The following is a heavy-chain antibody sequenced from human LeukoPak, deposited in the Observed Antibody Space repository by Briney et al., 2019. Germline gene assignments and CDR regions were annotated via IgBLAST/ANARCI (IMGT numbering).Heavy chain of an antibody. D-gene: IGHD2-2*01. Sequence: SETLSLTCAVYGGSFSGYYWSWIRQPPGKGLEWIGEINHSGSTNYNPSLKSRVTISVDTSKNQFSLKLSSVTAADTAVYYCARGRKRYCSSTSCYQGYYMDVWGKGTTVTVSS. J-gene: IGHJ6*03. V-gene: IGHV4-34*01. CDR1: GGSFSGYY. CDR2: INHSGST. CDR3: ARGRKRYCSSTSCYQGYYMDV.